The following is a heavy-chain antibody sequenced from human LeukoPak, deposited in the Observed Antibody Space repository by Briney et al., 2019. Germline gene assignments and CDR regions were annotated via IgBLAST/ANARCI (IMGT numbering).Heavy chain of an antibody. CDR2: INHSGST. CDR3: ARLYYDYVWGSYRFFDY. V-gene: IGHV4-34*01. D-gene: IGHD3-16*02. Sequence: PSETLSLTCAVYGGSFSGYYWSWIRQPPGKGLEWIGEINHSGSTNYNPSLKSRVTISVDTSKNQFSLKLSSVTAADTAVYYCARLYYDYVWGSYRFFDYWGQGTLVTVSS. CDR1: GGSFSGYY. J-gene: IGHJ4*02.